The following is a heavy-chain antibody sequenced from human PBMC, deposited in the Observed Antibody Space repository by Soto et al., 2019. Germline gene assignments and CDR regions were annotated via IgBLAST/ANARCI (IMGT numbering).Heavy chain of an antibody. J-gene: IGHJ5*02. CDR1: GYTLTELS. Sequence: SVKVSCKVSGYTLTELSMHWVRQAPGKGLEWMGGFDPEDGETIYAQKFQGRVTMTEDTSTDTAYMELSSLRSEDTAVYYCATGWTGTTNCFDPWGQGTLVTVSS. V-gene: IGHV1-24*01. CDR3: ATGWTGTTNCFDP. D-gene: IGHD1-7*01. CDR2: FDPEDGET.